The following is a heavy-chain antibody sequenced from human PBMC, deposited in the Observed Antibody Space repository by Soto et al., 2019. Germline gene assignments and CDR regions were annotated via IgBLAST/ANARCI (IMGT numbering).Heavy chain of an antibody. CDR1: GYTFTGYY. V-gene: IGHV1-2*02. Sequence: ASVKVSCKASGYTFTGYYMHWVRQAPGQGLEWMGWINPNSGGTNYAQKFQGRVTMTRDTSISTAYMELSRLRSDDTAVYYCARDEDLRANGRFDYWGQGTLVTVSS. CDR3: ARDEDLRANGRFDY. D-gene: IGHD2-15*01. J-gene: IGHJ4*02. CDR2: INPNSGGT.